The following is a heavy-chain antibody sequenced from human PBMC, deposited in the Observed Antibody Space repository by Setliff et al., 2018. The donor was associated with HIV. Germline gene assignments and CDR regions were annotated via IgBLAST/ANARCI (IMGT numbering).Heavy chain of an antibody. D-gene: IGHD6-6*01. Sequence: PGGSLRLSCAASGFTVSNYWMSWVRQAPGKGLEWVANINQDGSEKYYVDSVKGRFTISRDNAKNSLYLEMNSLRAEDTAVYYCARDGASLAARTYNYYYMDVWGKGTTVTVSS. CDR1: GFTVSNYW. V-gene: IGHV3-7*03. CDR3: ARDGASLAARTYNYYYMDV. J-gene: IGHJ6*03. CDR2: INQDGSEK.